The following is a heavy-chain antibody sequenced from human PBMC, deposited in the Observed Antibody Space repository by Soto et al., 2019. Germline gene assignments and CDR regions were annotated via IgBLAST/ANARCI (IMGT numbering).Heavy chain of an antibody. Sequence: SETLSLTCTVSGGSINSGDSYWSWIRQPPGKGLEWIGYIYYSGSTYYNPSLKSRVTISVETSKNQFSLKLSSVTAADTAVYYCVRAQIEQLTLPVRLGWGQGTLVTVSS. D-gene: IGHD6-13*01. V-gene: IGHV4-30-4*01. J-gene: IGHJ4*02. CDR3: VRAQIEQLTLPVRLG. CDR1: GGSINSGDSY. CDR2: IYYSGST.